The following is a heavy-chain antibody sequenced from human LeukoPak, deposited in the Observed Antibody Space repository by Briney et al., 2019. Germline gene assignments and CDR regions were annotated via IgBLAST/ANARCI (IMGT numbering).Heavy chain of an antibody. CDR3: ARKDGNY. CDR1: GGAFRGYY. V-gene: IGHV4-59*01. CDR2: IYNSGST. Sequence: TLSLPCAVYGGAFRGYYWSWVRPPPVKGLEWIGYIYNSGSTNYNPSLKSRVTISVDTSKNQVSLKLSSVTAADTAVYYCARKDGNYWGQGILVTVSS. D-gene: IGHD1-26*01. J-gene: IGHJ4*02.